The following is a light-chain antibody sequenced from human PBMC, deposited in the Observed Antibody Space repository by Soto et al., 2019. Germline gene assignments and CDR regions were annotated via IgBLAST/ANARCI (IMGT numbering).Light chain of an antibody. CDR2: GNS. Sequence: QSVLTQPPSVSGAPGQRVTISCTGSSSNIGAGYDVHWYQQLPGTAPKLLIYGNSNRPSGVPDRFSGSKSGASASLAITGLRAEDEADYYCKSYDSSLSGSMVFGGWTKVTVL. J-gene: IGLJ3*02. CDR3: KSYDSSLSGSMV. V-gene: IGLV1-40*01. CDR1: SSNIGAGYD.